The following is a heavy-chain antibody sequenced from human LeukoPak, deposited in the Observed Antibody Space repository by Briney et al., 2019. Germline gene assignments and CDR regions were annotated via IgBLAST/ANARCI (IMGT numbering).Heavy chain of an antibody. J-gene: IGHJ4*02. V-gene: IGHV3-53*01. CDR3: ARGEDLPGIAAAGHFDY. D-gene: IGHD6-13*01. Sequence: AGGSLRLSCAASGFTVSSNYMSWVRQAPGKGLEWVSVIYSGGSTYYADSVKGRFTISRDNSKNTLYLQMNSLRAEDTAVYYCARGEDLPGIAAAGHFDYWGQGTLVTVSS. CDR1: GFTVSSNY. CDR2: IYSGGST.